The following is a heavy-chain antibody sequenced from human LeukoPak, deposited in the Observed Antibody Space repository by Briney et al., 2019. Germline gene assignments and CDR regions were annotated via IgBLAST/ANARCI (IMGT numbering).Heavy chain of an antibody. J-gene: IGHJ3*02. CDR3: GKSHDGDPKEGAFDI. Sequence: GGSLRLSCAASGFTFSSYAMNWVRQAPGKGLEWVSVISGSGGSTYYADSVKGRFTISRDNSKNTVYLQMNRLRGEDTAVYYCGKSHDGDPKEGAFDIWGQGTMVTVSS. CDR1: GFTFSSYA. V-gene: IGHV3-23*01. D-gene: IGHD4-17*01. CDR2: ISGSGGST.